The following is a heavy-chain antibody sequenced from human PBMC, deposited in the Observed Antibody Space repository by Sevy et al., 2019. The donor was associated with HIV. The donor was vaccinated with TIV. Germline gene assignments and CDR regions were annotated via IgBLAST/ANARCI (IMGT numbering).Heavy chain of an antibody. V-gene: IGHV3-23*01. Sequence: GGSLRLSCAASGFTFINYAMSWVRQAPGKGLEWVSAISGRDGSTFYANAVKGRFTISSDNAKNTLYLQMNGLRAEDTAVYFCAKDITFIVGDPFDIWGQGTMVTVSS. CDR3: AKDITFIVGDPFDI. CDR2: ISGRDGST. J-gene: IGHJ3*02. D-gene: IGHD3-22*01. CDR1: GFTFINYA.